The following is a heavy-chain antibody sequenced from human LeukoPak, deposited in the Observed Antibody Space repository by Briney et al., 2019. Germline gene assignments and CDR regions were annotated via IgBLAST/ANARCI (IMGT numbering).Heavy chain of an antibody. D-gene: IGHD3-22*01. CDR1: GGSISSYY. Sequence: SETLSLTSTVSGGSISSYYWSWIRQPPGKGLEWIGYIYYSGSTNYNPSLKSGVTISVDTSKNQFSLKLSSVTAADTAVYYCARTIDDSSGLDAFDIWGQGTMVTVSS. V-gene: IGHV4-59*01. CDR3: ARTIDDSSGLDAFDI. J-gene: IGHJ3*02. CDR2: IYYSGST.